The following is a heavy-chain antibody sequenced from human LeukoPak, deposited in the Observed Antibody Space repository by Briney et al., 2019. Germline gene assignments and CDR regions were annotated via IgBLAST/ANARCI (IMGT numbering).Heavy chain of an antibody. V-gene: IGHV3-23*01. Sequence: GGSLRLSCAASGFTFSTYVVNWVRQAPGKGLEWVSTITGSGGSTYYADSVKGRFTISRDNPKNTLYLQMNSLRAEDTAVYYCAKEGWSGYSFPFDYWGQGTLVTVSS. CDR2: ITGSGGST. D-gene: IGHD3-3*01. J-gene: IGHJ4*02. CDR3: AKEGWSGYSFPFDY. CDR1: GFTFSTYV.